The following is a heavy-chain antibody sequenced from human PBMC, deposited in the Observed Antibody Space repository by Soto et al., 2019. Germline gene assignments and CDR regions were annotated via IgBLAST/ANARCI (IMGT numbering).Heavy chain of an antibody. V-gene: IGHV4-39*01. CDR3: AGRDFYYFDY. Sequence: SETLSLTCTVSGGSISRSSHYWGWIRQPPGKGLEWIASIYYSGSTYYNPSLKSRVTISVDTSKKQFSLKLTSVTAADTAVYYCAGRDFYYFDYWGQGTLVTVSS. CDR2: IYYSGST. CDR1: GGSISRSSHY. J-gene: IGHJ4*02.